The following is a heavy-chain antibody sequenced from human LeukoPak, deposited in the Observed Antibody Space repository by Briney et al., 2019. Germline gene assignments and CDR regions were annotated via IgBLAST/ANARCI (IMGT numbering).Heavy chain of an antibody. J-gene: IGHJ5*02. D-gene: IGHD1-26*01. V-gene: IGHV4-61*02. CDR1: GGSLSSGSYY. CDR3: ARGVVGATSNWFDP. CDR2: IYTSGST. Sequence: SQTLSLTCTVSGGSLSSGSYYWRWIRQPAGKGLEWIGRIYTSGSTNYNPSLKSRVTISVDTSKNQFSLKLSSVTAADTAVYYCARGVVGATSNWFDPWGQGTLVTVSS.